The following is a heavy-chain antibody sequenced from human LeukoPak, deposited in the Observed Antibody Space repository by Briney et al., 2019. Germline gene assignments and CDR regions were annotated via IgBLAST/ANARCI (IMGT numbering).Heavy chain of an antibody. CDR3: ASHPYYYDSSGLS. D-gene: IGHD3-22*01. J-gene: IGHJ4*02. CDR2: IIPILGIA. CDR1: GGTFSSYA. V-gene: IGHV1-69*04. Sequence: ASVKVSCKASGGTFSSYAISWVRQAPGQGLEWMGRIIPILGIANYAQKFQGRVTITADKSTSTAYMELSSLRSEDTAVYYCASHPYYYDSSGLSWGQGTLVTVSS.